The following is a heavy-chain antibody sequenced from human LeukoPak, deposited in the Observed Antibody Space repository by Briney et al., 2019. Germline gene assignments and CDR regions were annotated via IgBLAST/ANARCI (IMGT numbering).Heavy chain of an antibody. J-gene: IGHJ3*02. V-gene: IGHV3-33*08. CDR2: IWYDGSDK. CDR3: ARAGDAFDI. Sequence: GGSLRLSCAASGFTFSTYGMHWVRQAPGKGLEWVAVIWYDGSDKYYTDSVKGRFTISRDNSKNTLYLQMNSLRAEDTATYYCARAGDAFDIWGQGTMVTVSS. CDR1: GFTFSTYG.